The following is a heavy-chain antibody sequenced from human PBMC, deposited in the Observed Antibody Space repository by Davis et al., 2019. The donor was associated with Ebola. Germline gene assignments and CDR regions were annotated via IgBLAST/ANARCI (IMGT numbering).Heavy chain of an antibody. CDR2: IYYSGST. J-gene: IGHJ5*02. D-gene: IGHD6-19*01. Sequence: PSETLSLTCTVSGGSISSYYWSWIRQPPGKGLEWIGYIYYSGSTNYNPSLKSRVTMSVDTSKNQFSLKLSSVTAADTAAYYCARTVAGTGYWFDPWGQGTLVTVSS. CDR3: ARTVAGTGYWFDP. V-gene: IGHV4-59*12. CDR1: GGSISSYY.